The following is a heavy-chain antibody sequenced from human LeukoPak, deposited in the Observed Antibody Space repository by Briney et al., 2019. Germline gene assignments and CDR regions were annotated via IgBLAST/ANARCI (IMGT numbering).Heavy chain of an antibody. V-gene: IGHV4-38-2*01. CDR3: ARLTGYCSSTSCYYFDY. D-gene: IGHD2-2*01. J-gene: IGHJ4*02. CDR2: IYHSGST. Sequence: SETLSLTCAVSGYSISSGYYWGWIRQPPGKGLEWIGSIYHSGSTYYNPSLKSRVTISVDTSKNQFSLKLSSVTAADTAVYYCARLTGYCSSTSCYYFDYWGRGTLVTVSS. CDR1: GYSISSGYY.